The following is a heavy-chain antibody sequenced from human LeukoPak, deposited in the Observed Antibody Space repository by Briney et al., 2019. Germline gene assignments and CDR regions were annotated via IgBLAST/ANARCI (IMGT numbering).Heavy chain of an antibody. CDR2: ISPDGRST. J-gene: IGHJ4*02. CDR1: GFTYGNYL. Sequence: GSLSLSCAASGFTYGNYLMHWVRQAPGKGLVWVSRISPDGRSTNYADFVKGRFTVSRDNAMNTVYLQMNSLRTEDTAVYYCVRGASGGHYVIDYWGQGTLVTVSS. V-gene: IGHV3-74*01. D-gene: IGHD1-26*01. CDR3: VRGASGGHYVIDY.